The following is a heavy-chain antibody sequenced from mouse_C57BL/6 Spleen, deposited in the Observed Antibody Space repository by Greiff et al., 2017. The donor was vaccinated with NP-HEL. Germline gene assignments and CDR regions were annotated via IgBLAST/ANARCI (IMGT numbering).Heavy chain of an antibody. D-gene: IGHD3-1*01. CDR2: IDPSDSYT. J-gene: IGHJ2*01. Sequence: VQLQQPGAELVMPGASVKLSCKASGYTFTSYWMHWVKQRPGPGLEWIGEIDPSDSYTNYNQKFKGKSTLTVDKSSSTAYMQLSSLTSEDSAVYYCARRAFDYWGQGTTLTVSS. CDR1: GYTFTSYW. V-gene: IGHV1-69*01. CDR3: ARRAFDY.